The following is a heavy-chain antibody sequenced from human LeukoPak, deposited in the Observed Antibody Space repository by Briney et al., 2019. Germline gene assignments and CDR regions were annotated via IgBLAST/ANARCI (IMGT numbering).Heavy chain of an antibody. Sequence: PSETLSLTCAVSGYSISSGYYWSWIRQPPGKGLEWIGYIYYSGSTNYNPSLKSRVTISVDTSKNQFSLKLSSVTAADTAVYYCARRVVVPAADAFDIWGQGTMVTVSS. D-gene: IGHD2-2*01. CDR3: ARRVVVPAADAFDI. CDR1: GYSISSGYY. V-gene: IGHV4-61*01. CDR2: IYYSGST. J-gene: IGHJ3*02.